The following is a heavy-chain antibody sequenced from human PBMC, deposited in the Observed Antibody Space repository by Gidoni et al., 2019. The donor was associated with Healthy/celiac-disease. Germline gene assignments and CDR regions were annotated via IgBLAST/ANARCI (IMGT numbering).Heavy chain of an antibody. CDR1: GFPVSRYA. Sequence: QVQLVESGGGVVPPGRSLRLSCAAPGFPVSRYAMHWVLQAPGKWLEWVAVISEDGSNNYYAAYVKGRFTISRDNSKNTLYLQMNSRRAEVTAVYYCARGSDDSSGYYYPFDYWGQGTLVTVSS. J-gene: IGHJ4*02. D-gene: IGHD3-22*01. CDR2: ISEDGSNN. CDR3: ARGSDDSSGYYYPFDY. V-gene: IGHV3-30-3*01.